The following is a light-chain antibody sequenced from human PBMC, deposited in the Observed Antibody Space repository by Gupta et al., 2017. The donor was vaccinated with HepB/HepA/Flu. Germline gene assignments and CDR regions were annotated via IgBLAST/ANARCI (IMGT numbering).Light chain of an antibody. CDR2: KTN. V-gene: IGLV8-61*01. J-gene: IGLJ3*02. CDR3: MLSVGRGIWV. CDR1: SGSVSTNSY. Sequence: QTVVTQEPSFSVSPGGTVTLTCGLTSGSVSTNSYPGWYQQTPGQAPRTLMYKTNIRFSGVPDRFSGSIRGNKAALTITGAQADDESDYYGMLSVGRGIWVFGGGTKLTVL.